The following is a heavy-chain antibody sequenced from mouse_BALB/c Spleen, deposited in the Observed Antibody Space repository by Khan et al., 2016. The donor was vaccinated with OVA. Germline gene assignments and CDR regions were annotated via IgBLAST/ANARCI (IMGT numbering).Heavy chain of an antibody. D-gene: IGHD2-4*01. Sequence: QVQLQQSGPELVKPGASMKMSCKASGYKFTDYVISWVKQRTGQGLEWIGDIYPGSGTTYYNERFEGKATLTADKTSNTAYMQFRSLTSEDSAVYFCARSYDNDGAWFVYWGQGTLVTVSA. CDR3: ARSYDNDGAWFVY. CDR2: IYPGSGTT. V-gene: IGHV1-81*01. CDR1: GYKFTDYV. J-gene: IGHJ3*01.